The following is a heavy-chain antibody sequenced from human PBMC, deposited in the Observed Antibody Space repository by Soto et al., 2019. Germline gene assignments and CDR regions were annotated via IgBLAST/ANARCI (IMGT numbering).Heavy chain of an antibody. V-gene: IGHV4-39*01. J-gene: IGHJ4*02. Sequence: QLQLQESGPGLVKPSETLSLTCTVSGGSVSSTSYYWGWIRQPPGKGLEWIGSIYYSGSTYYNPSLKSRVTISVDTSKNQFSLKLSSETAADTAVYYCARIVGIRNSIGQRYYFDYWGQGTLVTVSS. CDR2: IYYSGST. D-gene: IGHD6-19*01. CDR1: GGSVSSTSYY. CDR3: ARIVGIRNSIGQRYYFDY.